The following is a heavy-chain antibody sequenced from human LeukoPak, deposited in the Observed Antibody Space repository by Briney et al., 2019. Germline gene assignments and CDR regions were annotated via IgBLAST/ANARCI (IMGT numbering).Heavy chain of an antibody. V-gene: IGHV3-7*01. J-gene: IGHJ4*02. D-gene: IGHD3-3*01. CDR3: ARDFWGAYRVDFFDY. CDR1: GFTFSNYW. CDR2: IKQDGSET. Sequence: GGSLRLSCAASGFTFSNYWMSWVRRAPGKGLEWVANIKQDGSETYYVDSVRGRFTVSRDNDKNSLYLQMNSLRAEDTAVYYCARDFWGAYRVDFFDYWGQGTLVTVPS.